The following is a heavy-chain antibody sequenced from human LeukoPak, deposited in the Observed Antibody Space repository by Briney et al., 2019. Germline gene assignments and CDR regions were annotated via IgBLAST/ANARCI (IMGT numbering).Heavy chain of an antibody. V-gene: IGHV3-23*01. D-gene: IGHD3-22*01. CDR3: AKLLGSMIVVVIYDY. J-gene: IGHJ4*02. CDR2: ISGSGGST. CDR1: GFTFSSYA. Sequence: GGSLRLSCAASGFTFSSYAMSWVRQAPGKGLEWVSAISGSGGSTYYADSVKGRFTISRDNSKNTLYLRMNSLRAEDTAVYYCAKLLGSMIVVVIYDYWGQGTLVTVSS.